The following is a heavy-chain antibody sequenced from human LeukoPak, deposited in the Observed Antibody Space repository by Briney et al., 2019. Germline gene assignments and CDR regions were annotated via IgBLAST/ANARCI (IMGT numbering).Heavy chain of an antibody. CDR1: GFTFSSYA. CDR2: ISYDGSNK. J-gene: IGHJ4*01. CDR3: ARDWSDIVVVVAATPFYY. D-gene: IGHD2-15*01. Sequence: GGSLRLSCAASGFTFSSYAMHWVRQAPGKGLEWVAVISYDGSNKYYADSVKGRFTISRDNSKNTLYLQMNSLRAEDTAVYYCARDWSDIVVVVAATPFYYWGQEPWSPSPQ. V-gene: IGHV3-30-3*01.